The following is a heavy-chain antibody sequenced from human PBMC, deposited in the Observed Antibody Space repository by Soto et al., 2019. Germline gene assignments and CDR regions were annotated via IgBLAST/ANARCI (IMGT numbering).Heavy chain of an antibody. D-gene: IGHD2-8*01. J-gene: IGHJ4*02. CDR3: ARAEEYCTNGVCWGVSYFDY. Sequence: SETLSLTCAVSGGSISSGGYSWSSIRQPPGKSLEWIGYIYHSGSTYYNPSLKSRVTISVDRSKNQFSLKLSSVTAADTAVYYCARAEEYCTNGVCWGVSYFDYWGQGTLVTVSS. CDR2: IYHSGST. CDR1: GGSISSGGYS. V-gene: IGHV4-30-2*01.